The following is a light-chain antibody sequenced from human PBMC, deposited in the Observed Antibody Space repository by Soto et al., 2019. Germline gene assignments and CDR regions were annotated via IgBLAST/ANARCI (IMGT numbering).Light chain of an antibody. CDR1: ERIYSAY. CDR3: QQYGNPPIT. V-gene: IGKV3-20*01. J-gene: IGKJ5*01. Sequence: EVVLTQSPGTLSLSRGETATLSCRASERIYSAYLGWYQQKPGQAPRLLIYGTSSRATGIPDRFSGSGSGTDFTLTISRLEPEDFAVYYCQQYGNPPITFGQGTRLEIK. CDR2: GTS.